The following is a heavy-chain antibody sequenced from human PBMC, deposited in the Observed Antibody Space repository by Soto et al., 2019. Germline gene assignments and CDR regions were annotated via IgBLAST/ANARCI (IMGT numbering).Heavy chain of an antibody. CDR2: INPSGGST. CDR3: AKGGGVVVPAALFDY. V-gene: IGHV1-46*03. D-gene: IGHD2-2*01. Sequence: QVQLVQSGAEVKKPGASVKVSCKASGYTFTSYYMHWVRQAPGQGLEWMGIINPSGGSTSYAQKFQGRVTMTRDTSTSTVYMELSSLRSEDTAVYYCAKGGGVVVPAALFDYWGQGTLVTVSS. CDR1: GYTFTSYY. J-gene: IGHJ4*02.